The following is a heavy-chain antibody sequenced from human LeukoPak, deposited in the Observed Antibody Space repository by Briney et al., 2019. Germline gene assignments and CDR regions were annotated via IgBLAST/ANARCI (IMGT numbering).Heavy chain of an antibody. J-gene: IGHJ4*02. V-gene: IGHV4-59*01. D-gene: IGHD6-19*01. Sequence: SETLSLTCAVSGGSISSYYWSWIRQPPGKGLEWIGYIYYSGSTNYSPSLKSRVTISVDTSKNQFSLKLSSVTAADTAVYYCARVRGTYSSKKTFDYWGQGTLVTVSS. CDR1: GGSISSYY. CDR3: ARVRGTYSSKKTFDY. CDR2: IYYSGST.